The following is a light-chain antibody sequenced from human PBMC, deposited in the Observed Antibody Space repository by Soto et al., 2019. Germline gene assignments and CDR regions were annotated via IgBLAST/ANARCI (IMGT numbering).Light chain of an antibody. J-gene: IGLJ2*01. CDR2: DVS. CDR1: SSDVGGYNY. V-gene: IGLV2-11*01. CDR3: CSYTSSTTPL. Sequence: QSALTQPRSVSGSPGQSVTISCTGTSSDVGGYNYVSWYQQYPGKAPKLIIYDVSKRPSGVPDRFSGSKSGNTASLTISGLQAEDEADYYCCSYTSSTTPLFGGGTKLTVL.